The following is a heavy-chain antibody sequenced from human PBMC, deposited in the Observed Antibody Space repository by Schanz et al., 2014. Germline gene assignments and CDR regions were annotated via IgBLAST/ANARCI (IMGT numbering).Heavy chain of an antibody. V-gene: IGHV1-18*04. D-gene: IGHD3-9*01. Sequence: QVQLVQSGGEVKKPGASVKVSCKASGYTFRHYGISWLRQAPGQGLEWMGYISGYNGNTNYAPKVQDRVTMTTDTSTSTAYMELRSLRSDDTAVYYCARVWGYDALTGYVFWGQGTLVTVSS. CDR3: ARVWGYDALTGYVF. CDR2: ISGYNGNT. J-gene: IGHJ4*02. CDR1: GYTFRHYG.